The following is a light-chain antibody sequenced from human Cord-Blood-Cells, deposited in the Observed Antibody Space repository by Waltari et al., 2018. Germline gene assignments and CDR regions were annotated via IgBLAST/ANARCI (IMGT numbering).Light chain of an antibody. Sequence: EIVLTQSPGTLSLSPEERATLPCRASQSVSSSYLAWYQQKPGQAPRLLIYGASSRATGIPDRFSGSGSGTDFTLTISRLEPEDFAVYYCQQYGSSPPYSFGQGTKLEIK. J-gene: IGKJ2*03. CDR2: GAS. CDR3: QQYGSSPPYS. V-gene: IGKV3-20*01. CDR1: QSVSSSY.